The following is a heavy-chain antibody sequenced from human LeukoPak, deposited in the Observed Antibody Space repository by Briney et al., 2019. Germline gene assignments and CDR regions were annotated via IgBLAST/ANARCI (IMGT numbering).Heavy chain of an antibody. V-gene: IGHV3-23*01. CDR1: GFTFSSYA. J-gene: IGHJ4*02. CDR3: AKSRPYGTYFYFDS. D-gene: IGHD1-26*01. CDR2: ISGSGSTT. Sequence: GGSLRLSCAASGFTFSSYAMSWVRQAPGRGLEWVSGISGSGSTTYYADSVKGRFTISRDNSKNTLYLQMNSLRAEDTAVYYCAKSRPYGTYFYFDSWGQGSLVTVSS.